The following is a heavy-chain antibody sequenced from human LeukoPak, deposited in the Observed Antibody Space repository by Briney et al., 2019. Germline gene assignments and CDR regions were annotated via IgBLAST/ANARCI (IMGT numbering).Heavy chain of an antibody. V-gene: IGHV4-59*01. CDR3: ARVVRGAVTFNRFDP. D-gene: IGHD3-10*02. CDR1: GDSINDYY. J-gene: IGHJ5*02. CDR2: VAYSGNS. Sequence: SETLSLTCTVSGDSINDYYWSWLRQTPGEGLEWIGFVAYSGNSNYNPSLESRVTISIDKSKNQFSLKLKSVTAADTAIYYCARVVRGAVTFNRFDPWGQGTLVTVSS.